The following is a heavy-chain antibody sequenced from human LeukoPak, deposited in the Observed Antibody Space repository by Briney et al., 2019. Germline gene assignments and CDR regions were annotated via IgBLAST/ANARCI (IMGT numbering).Heavy chain of an antibody. CDR3: AKDYYYGSGSYYTEFDY. V-gene: IGHV3-23*01. CDR1: GFTFSSYT. J-gene: IGHJ4*02. CDR2: ISGSGDNT. D-gene: IGHD3-10*01. Sequence: GGSLRLSCAASGFTFSSYTMNWVRQAPGKGLEWVSGISGSGDNTYYADSVKGRFTISRDNSKNTLYLQMNSLRAEDTAVFYCAKDYYYGSGSYYTEFDYWGQGTLVTVSS.